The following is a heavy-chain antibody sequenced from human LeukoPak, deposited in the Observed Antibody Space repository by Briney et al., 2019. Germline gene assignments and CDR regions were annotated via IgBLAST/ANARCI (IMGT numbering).Heavy chain of an antibody. J-gene: IGHJ4*02. D-gene: IGHD5-12*01. Sequence: GGSLTLSCAASGFTFSRYAMEWVRQAPGRGLGWVAAISYDGSNKYYADSVKGRFTISRDNSKNTLYLQMNSLRAEDTAVYYCARDGVATIFTFDYWGQGTLVTVSS. CDR2: ISYDGSNK. V-gene: IGHV3-30*04. CDR3: ARDGVATIFTFDY. CDR1: GFTFSRYA.